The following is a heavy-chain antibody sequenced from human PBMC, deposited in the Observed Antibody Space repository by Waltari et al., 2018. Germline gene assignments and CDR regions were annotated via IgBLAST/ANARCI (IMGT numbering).Heavy chain of an antibody. Sequence: QVQLQQWGAGLLKPSETLSLTCAVYGGSFSGYYWSWIRQPPGKGLEWIGEINHSGSTNYNPSLKSRVTISVDTSKNQFSLKLSSVTAADTAVYYCARGSPTLRITIFGVVQWGFDYWGQGTLVTVSS. CDR1: GGSFSGYY. CDR2: INHSGST. CDR3: ARGSPTLRITIFGVVQWGFDY. D-gene: IGHD3-3*01. J-gene: IGHJ4*02. V-gene: IGHV4-34*01.